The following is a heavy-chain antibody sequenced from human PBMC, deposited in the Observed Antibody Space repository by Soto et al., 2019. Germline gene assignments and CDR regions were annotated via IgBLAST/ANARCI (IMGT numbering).Heavy chain of an antibody. CDR2: ISSGSSDK. CDR1: GFTFTSST. D-gene: IGHD6-13*01. J-gene: IGHJ6*02. V-gene: IGHV3-21*06. Sequence: GGSLRLSCAASGFTFTSSTMKWVRQAPGKGLEWVSSISSGSSDKYYADSVRGRFTISRDDAKNSVYLQMNNLKAGDTAVYYCARGGIPPGYGLDVWGQGTTVTVSS. CDR3: ARGGIPPGYGLDV.